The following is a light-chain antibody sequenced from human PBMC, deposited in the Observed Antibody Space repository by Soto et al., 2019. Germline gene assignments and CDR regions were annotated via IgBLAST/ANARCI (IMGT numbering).Light chain of an antibody. CDR1: SSDVGDYNY. J-gene: IGLJ1*01. CDR2: DVS. Sequence: QSALTQPASVSGSPGQSITISCTGISSDVGDYNYVSWYQQYPGKPPKLMLYDVSSRPSGVSIRFSGSKSGNRASLTISGLQAEDEADYYCSSYTSSSTLVFGTGTKVTVL. V-gene: IGLV2-14*03. CDR3: SSYTSSSTLV.